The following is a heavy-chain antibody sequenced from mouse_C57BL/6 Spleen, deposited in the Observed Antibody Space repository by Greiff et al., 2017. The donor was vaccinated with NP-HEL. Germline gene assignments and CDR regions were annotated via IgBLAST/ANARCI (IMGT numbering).Heavy chain of an antibody. D-gene: IGHD2-5*01. CDR2: INYDGSCT. V-gene: IGHV5-16*01. J-gene: IGHJ4*01. Sequence: EVKLMESEGGLVQPGSSMKLSCTASGFTFSDYYMAWVRQVPEKGLEWVANINYDGSCTYYLDSLKSRFIISRDNAKNILYLQMSSLKSEDTATYYCAREGYSNYVYYAMDYWGQGTSVTVSS. CDR1: GFTFSDYY. CDR3: AREGYSNYVYYAMDY.